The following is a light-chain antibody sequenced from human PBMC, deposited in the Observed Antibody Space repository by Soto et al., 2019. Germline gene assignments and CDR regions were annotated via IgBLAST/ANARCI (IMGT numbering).Light chain of an antibody. Sequence: ALTQPASVSGSPGQSITISFTGTSSDVGGYNYVSWYQQHSGKAPKLMIHEVSNRPSGVSNRFSGSKSGNTASLTISGLQAEDEADYYCSSYTSSRAYVFGIGTKVTVL. J-gene: IGLJ1*01. CDR1: SSDVGGYNY. CDR2: EVS. V-gene: IGLV2-14*01. CDR3: SSYTSSRAYV.